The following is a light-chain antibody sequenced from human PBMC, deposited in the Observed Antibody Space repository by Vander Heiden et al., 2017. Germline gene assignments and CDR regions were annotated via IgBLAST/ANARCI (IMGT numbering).Light chain of an antibody. CDR1: SSDVGSYNY. CDR2: DVS. Sequence: QSALTQPASVSGSPGQSITLSCTGTSSDVGSYNYVSWYQQHPGKAPKLMIYDVSNRPSGVSSRFSGSKSGNTASLTISGLQAEDEADYYCSSYTSSSTYVFGTGTKVTVL. CDR3: SSYTSSSTYV. V-gene: IGLV2-14*01. J-gene: IGLJ1*01.